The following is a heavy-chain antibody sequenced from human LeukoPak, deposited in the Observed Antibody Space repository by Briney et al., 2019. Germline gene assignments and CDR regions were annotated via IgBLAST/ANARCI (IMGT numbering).Heavy chain of an antibody. CDR1: GGSISSYY. Sequence: PSETLSLTCTVSGGSISSYYWSWIRQPPGKGLEWIGYIYYSGSTNYNPSLKSRVTISVDTSKNQFSLKLTSVTAADTAVYYCARAVPEYYDFWSGYFYYFDYWGQGTLVTVSS. CDR3: ARAVPEYYDFWSGYFYYFDY. J-gene: IGHJ4*02. V-gene: IGHV4-59*01. CDR2: IYYSGST. D-gene: IGHD3-3*01.